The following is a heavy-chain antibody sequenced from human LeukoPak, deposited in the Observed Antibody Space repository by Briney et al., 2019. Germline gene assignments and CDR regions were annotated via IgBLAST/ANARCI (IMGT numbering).Heavy chain of an antibody. CDR2: INGRGYNS. J-gene: IGHJ5*02. D-gene: IGHD5-24*01. V-gene: IGHV3-23*01. CDR3: AKDRVSPGFNLFDP. CDR1: GFTFRTYA. Sequence: PPGGSLRLSCTASGFTFSTSGFTFRTYAMNWVRQAPGKGLEWVSAINGRGYNSYYADSVKGRFTISRDNSKSTIYLQMDSLRAEDTAIYYCAKDRVSPGFNLFDPWGQGTLVTVSS.